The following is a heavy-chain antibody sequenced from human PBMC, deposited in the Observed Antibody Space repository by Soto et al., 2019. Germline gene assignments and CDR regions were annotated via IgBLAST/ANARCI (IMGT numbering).Heavy chain of an antibody. CDR2: ISSSSSYI. V-gene: IGHV3-21*01. D-gene: IGHD4-17*01. CDR3: ARYYGDYGYYFDY. Sequence: GGSRRLSCAASGFTFSSYSMNWVRQAPGKGLEWVSSISSSSSYIYYADSVKGRFTISRDNAKNSLYLQMNSLRAEDTAVYYCARYYGDYGYYFDYWGQGTLVTVSS. J-gene: IGHJ4*02. CDR1: GFTFSSYS.